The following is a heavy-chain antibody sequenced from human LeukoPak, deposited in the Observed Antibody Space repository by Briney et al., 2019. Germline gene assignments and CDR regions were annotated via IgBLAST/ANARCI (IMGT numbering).Heavy chain of an antibody. CDR2: IYSGGST. CDR3: ARTRYDSSGYYYYFAY. Sequence: GGSLRLSCAASGFTVSSNYMSWVRQAPGKGLEWVSVIYSGGSTYYADSVKGRFTISRDNSKNTLYLQMNSLRAEDTAVYYCARTRYDSSGYYYYFAYWGQGTLVTVSS. D-gene: IGHD3-22*01. V-gene: IGHV3-53*01. J-gene: IGHJ4*02. CDR1: GFTVSSNY.